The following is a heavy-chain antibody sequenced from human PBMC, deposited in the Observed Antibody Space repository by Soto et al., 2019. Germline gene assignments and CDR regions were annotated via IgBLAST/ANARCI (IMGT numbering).Heavy chain of an antibody. CDR1: GYTFTGYY. J-gene: IGHJ4*02. CDR3: ARVSRRTTKPPLYDY. D-gene: IGHD4-17*01. Sequence: ASVKVSCKASGYTFTGYYMHWVRQAPGQGLEWMGWINPNSGGTNYAQKFQGWVTMTRDTSISTAYMELSRLRSDDTAVYYCARVSRRTTKPPLYDYWGQGPLVTVSS. V-gene: IGHV1-2*04. CDR2: INPNSGGT.